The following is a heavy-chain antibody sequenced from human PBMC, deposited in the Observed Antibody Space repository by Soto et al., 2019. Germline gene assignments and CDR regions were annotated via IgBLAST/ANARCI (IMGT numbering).Heavy chain of an antibody. Sequence: QVQLQESGPGLVKPSQTLSLTCTVSRGSISSGGYCWSWIRQHPGEGLEWIGYIYDTGSTSYNPSLKXSVTXSXNTSTNQFALKLSSVTAADTAVYDCTRGELGTTVDSWGQGTLVTVSS. CDR2: IYDTGST. V-gene: IGHV4-31*03. D-gene: IGHD1-26*01. CDR1: RGSISSGGYC. J-gene: IGHJ4*02. CDR3: TRGELGTTVDS.